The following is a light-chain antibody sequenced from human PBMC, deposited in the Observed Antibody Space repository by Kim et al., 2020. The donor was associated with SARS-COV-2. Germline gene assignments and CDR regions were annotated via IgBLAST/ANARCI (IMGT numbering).Light chain of an antibody. CDR1: QSVSSN. CDR3: QQYKNWPPIT. Sequence: EIVMTQSPATLSVSPGERATLSCRASQSVSSNLAWYQQKPGQAPRLLIYGASTRATGIPARFSGSGSGTEFTLTISSLQSEDFAVYYCQQYKNWPPITFVAGTRLEIK. V-gene: IGKV3-15*01. CDR2: GAS. J-gene: IGKJ5*01.